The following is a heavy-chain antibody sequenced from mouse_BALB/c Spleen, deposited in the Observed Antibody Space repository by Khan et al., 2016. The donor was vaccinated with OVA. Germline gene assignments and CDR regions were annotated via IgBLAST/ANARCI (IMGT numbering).Heavy chain of an antibody. D-gene: IGHD1-1*02. J-gene: IGHJ3*01. CDR3: ARGGKFAY. V-gene: IGHV1S137*01. CDR2: ISTYYGDV. Sequence: QVQLQQSGAELVRPGVSVKISCKGSGYTFTDYAMHWVKQSHAKSLEWIGVISTYYGDVDYSQKFKGKATMTVDRSSSTAYMDLARLTSEDSAIYYCARGGKFAYWGQGTLVTVSA. CDR1: GYTFTDYA.